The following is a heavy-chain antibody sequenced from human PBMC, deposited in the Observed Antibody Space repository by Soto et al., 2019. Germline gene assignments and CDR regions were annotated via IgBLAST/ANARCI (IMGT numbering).Heavy chain of an antibody. CDR2: IFYTGST. CDR1: GGSISGGAYY. V-gene: IGHV4-31*03. D-gene: IGHD3-3*01. CDR3: AREESDFRGRNWFDP. Sequence: PSQTMSLTSTVSGGSISGGAYYWSWIRQHPGKGLEWIGYIFYTGSTFYNPSLKSRVAISVDTSKNQCSLKLSSVTAADTAVYYFAREESDFRGRNWFDPWGQGTLVTVSS. J-gene: IGHJ5*02.